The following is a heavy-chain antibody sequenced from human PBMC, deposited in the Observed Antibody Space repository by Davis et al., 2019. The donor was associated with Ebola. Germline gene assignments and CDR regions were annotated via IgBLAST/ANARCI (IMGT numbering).Heavy chain of an antibody. CDR1: GFTFSTYA. Sequence: GGSLRLSCAASGFTFSTYAMSWVRQAPGKGLEWVSTIGTSGDPYYADSVRGRLTISRDNFKNTVYLQMDSLRADDTAVYYCATRDTSSNCFGFYPWGQGTLVTVSS. D-gene: IGHD6-13*01. J-gene: IGHJ5*02. V-gene: IGHV3-23*01. CDR3: ATRDTSSNCFGFYP. CDR2: IGTSGDP.